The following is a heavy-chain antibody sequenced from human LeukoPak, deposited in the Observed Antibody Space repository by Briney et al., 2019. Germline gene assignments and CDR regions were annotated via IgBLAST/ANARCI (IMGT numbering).Heavy chain of an antibody. CDR2: IYYSGST. D-gene: IGHD5-18*01. CDR3: TRHLGYSYGYRWFDP. CDR1: GGSISSSTYY. Sequence: SETLSLTCTVSGGSISSSTYYWGWIRQPPGKGLEWIGNIYYSGSTYYNPSLRSRVTISVDTSKNQFSLKLSSVTAADTAVYYCTRHLGYSYGYRWFDPWGQGTLVTVSS. V-gene: IGHV4-39*07. J-gene: IGHJ5*02.